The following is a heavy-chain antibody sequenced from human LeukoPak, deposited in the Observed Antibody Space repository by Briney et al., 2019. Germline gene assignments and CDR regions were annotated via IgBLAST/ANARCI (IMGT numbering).Heavy chain of an antibody. CDR1: GYSVSSDY. CDR3: ARTLSRWDPFDY. V-gene: IGHV4-38-2*02. D-gene: IGHD1-26*01. J-gene: IGHJ4*02. Sequence: SETLSLTCSVSGYSVSSDYWGWIRQPPGKGLEWIGSIYHSGSTYYNPSLKSRVTVSVDTSKNQFSLKLSSVTAADTAVYYCARTLSRWDPFDYWGQGTLVTVSS. CDR2: IYHSGST.